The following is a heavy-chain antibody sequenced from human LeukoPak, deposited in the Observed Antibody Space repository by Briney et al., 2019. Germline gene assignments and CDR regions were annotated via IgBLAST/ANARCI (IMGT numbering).Heavy chain of an antibody. Sequence: SETLSLACTVSGYSISSGYYWGWIRQPPGTGLAWIGSIYYSGNTYYNPCLKSRVTIFVHTSKTKFSLRLSSVTAADTALYFCARPLHVSARFDVWGQGTLVTVSS. CDR3: ARPLHVSARFDV. CDR1: GYSISSGYY. J-gene: IGHJ4*02. CDR2: IYYSGNT. V-gene: IGHV4-38-2*02. D-gene: IGHD3-10*01.